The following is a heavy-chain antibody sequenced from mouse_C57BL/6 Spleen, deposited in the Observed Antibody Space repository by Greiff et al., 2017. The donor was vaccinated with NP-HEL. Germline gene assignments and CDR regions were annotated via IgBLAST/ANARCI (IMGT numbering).Heavy chain of an antibody. CDR2: IYPSDSET. D-gene: IGHD1-1*01. CDR1: GYTFTSYW. V-gene: IGHV1-61*01. J-gene: IGHJ3*01. Sequence: VQLQQPGAELVRPGSSVKLSCKASGYTFTSYWMDWVKQRPGQGLEWIGNIYPSDSETHYNQKFKDKATLTVDKSSSTAYMQLSSLTSEDSAVYYCARRHYGSSPFAYWGQGTLVTVSA. CDR3: ARRHYGSSPFAY.